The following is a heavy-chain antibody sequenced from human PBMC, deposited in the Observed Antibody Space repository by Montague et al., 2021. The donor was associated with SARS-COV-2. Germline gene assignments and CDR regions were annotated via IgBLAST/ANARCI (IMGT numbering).Heavy chain of an antibody. CDR3: ARHGKTRIAMIVVVIGYFDY. D-gene: IGHD3-22*01. CDR2: IYYSGST. CDR1: GGSISSRSYY. Sequence: SETLSLTCTVSGGSISSRSYYWGWIRQPPGKGLGWIGSIYYSGSTYYNPSLKSRVTISVDTSKNQFSLKLSSVTAADTAVYYCARHGKTRIAMIVVVIGYFDYWGQGTLVTVSS. J-gene: IGHJ4*02. V-gene: IGHV4-39*01.